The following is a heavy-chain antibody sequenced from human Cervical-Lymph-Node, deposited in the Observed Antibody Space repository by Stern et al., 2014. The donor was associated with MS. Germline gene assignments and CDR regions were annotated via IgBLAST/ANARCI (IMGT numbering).Heavy chain of an antibody. V-gene: IGHV2-70*04. Sequence: QVTLKESGPALLRPTETLRLTCTLSGFSLSTTGMRVSWIRQPPGKALEWLARIDWDDEKFYTTSLKTRVPSSKDTSKNHVVLTMTNVAPVDTATYYCARLGAVGGLDFWGQGTLVAVSS. CDR2: IDWDDEK. D-gene: IGHD6-19*01. CDR3: ARLGAVGGLDF. CDR1: GFSLSTTGMR. J-gene: IGHJ4*02.